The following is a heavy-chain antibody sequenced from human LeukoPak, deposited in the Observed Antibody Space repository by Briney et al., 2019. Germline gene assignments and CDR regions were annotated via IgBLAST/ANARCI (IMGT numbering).Heavy chain of an antibody. D-gene: IGHD6-6*01. CDR3: AREVAARPGYYYYYMDV. V-gene: IGHV1-69*05. Sequence: ASVKVSCKASGGTFSSYAISWVRQAPGQGLEWMGGIIPIFGTANYAQKFQGRVMITTDESTSTAYMELSSLRSEDTAVYYCAREVAARPGYYYYYMDVWGKGTTVTVSS. CDR1: GGTFSSYA. J-gene: IGHJ6*03. CDR2: IIPIFGTA.